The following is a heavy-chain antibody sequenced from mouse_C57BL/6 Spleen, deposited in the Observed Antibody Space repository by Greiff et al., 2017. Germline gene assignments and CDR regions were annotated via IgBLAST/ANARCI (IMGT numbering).Heavy chain of an antibody. CDR3: ARPSITTVVATNYDV. V-gene: IGHV1-66*01. J-gene: IGHJ1*03. D-gene: IGHD1-1*01. Sequence: VKLQQSGPELVKPGASVKISCKASGYSFTSYYIHWVKQRPGQGLEWIGWIYPGSGNTKYTEKFKGKATLTADTSSSTAYMQLSSLTSEDSAVYYCARPSITTVVATNYDVWGTGTTVTVAS. CDR2: IYPGSGNT. CDR1: GYSFTSYY.